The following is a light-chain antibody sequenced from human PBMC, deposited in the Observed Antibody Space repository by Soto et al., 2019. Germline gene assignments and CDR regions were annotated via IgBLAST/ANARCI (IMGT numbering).Light chain of an antibody. CDR3: QQSYSTPSIT. CDR1: QTISSW. Sequence: DIKMTQPPSTLSGSVGDRGTITCRASQTISSWLAWYQQKPGKAPKLLIYAASSLQSGAQSRFSGSGSGTDFTLTISSLQPEDFATYYCQQSYSTPSITFGQGTRLEIK. CDR2: AAS. J-gene: IGKJ5*01. V-gene: IGKV1-39*01.